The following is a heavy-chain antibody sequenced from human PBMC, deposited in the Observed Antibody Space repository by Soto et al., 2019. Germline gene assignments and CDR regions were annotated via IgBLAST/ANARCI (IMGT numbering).Heavy chain of an antibody. V-gene: IGHV4-39*01. D-gene: IGHD2-15*01. CDR2: IYYSGST. CDR1: GGSISSSSYY. CDR3: ARQVVVVVAATYNNWFDP. J-gene: IGHJ5*02. Sequence: QLQLQESGPGLVKPSETLSLTCTVSGGSISSSSYYWGWIRQPPGKGLEWIGSIYYSGSTYYNPSLKSRVTISVDTSKNQFSLKLSSVTAADTAVYYCARQVVVVVAATYNNWFDPWGQGTLVTVSS.